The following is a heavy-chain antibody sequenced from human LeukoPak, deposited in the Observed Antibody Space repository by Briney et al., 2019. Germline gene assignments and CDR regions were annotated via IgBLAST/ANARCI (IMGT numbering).Heavy chain of an antibody. CDR1: VYTFTSYY. D-gene: IGHD6-13*01. CDR3: ARGSSSWGRD. CDR2: INPSGGST. Sequence: GASVTVSFLASVYTFTSYYLHGVRQAPGQGLEWMGIINPSGGSTSYAQEFQGRVTMTRDTSTSTVYMELSSLRSEDTAVYYCARGSSSWGRDWGQGTLVTVSS. V-gene: IGHV1-46*01. J-gene: IGHJ4*02.